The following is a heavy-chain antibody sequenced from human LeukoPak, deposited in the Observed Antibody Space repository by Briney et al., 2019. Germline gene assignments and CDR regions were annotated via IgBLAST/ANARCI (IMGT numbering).Heavy chain of an antibody. D-gene: IGHD3-3*01. CDR1: GYSFTSYW. V-gene: IGHV5-51*01. CDR3: ARRSYDFWSGYYPAEFDY. J-gene: IGHJ4*02. CDR2: IYPGDSDT. Sequence: GESLKISCKGSGYSFTSYWIGWVRQMPGKGLEWMGIIYPGDSDTRYSPSLQGQVTISADKSISTAYLQWSSLKASDTAMYYCARRSYDFWSGYYPAEFDYWGQGTLVTVSS.